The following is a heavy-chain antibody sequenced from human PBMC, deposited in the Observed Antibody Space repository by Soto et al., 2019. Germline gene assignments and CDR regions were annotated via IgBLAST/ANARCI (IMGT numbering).Heavy chain of an antibody. Sequence: ASVRASSRASGYASTWINIHWVRQAPGQRLEWMGWINAGNGNTKYSQKFQGRVTFTRDTSANTAYMELSSLISEDTAVYYCARPKDYDDCLDLWGQGTLVTVS. CDR1: GYASTWIN. D-gene: IGHD3-22*01. V-gene: IGHV1-3*01. J-gene: IGHJ4*02. CDR3: ARPKDYDDCLDL. CDR2: INAGNGNT.